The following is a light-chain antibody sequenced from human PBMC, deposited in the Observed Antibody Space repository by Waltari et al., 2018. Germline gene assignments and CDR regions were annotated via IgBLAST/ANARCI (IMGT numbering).Light chain of an antibody. V-gene: IGLV3-1*01. CDR3: QAWDTGTAV. Sequence: SYALTQLPSLSVSPGQTANIPCSGDDVDAKSLSWFQQKPGQSPVLVIFQYSKRPSGVPERFSASNSGSTATLTIIGTQPADEADYYCQAWDTGTAVFGSGTTVTVL. J-gene: IGLJ1*01. CDR2: QYS. CDR1: DVDAKS.